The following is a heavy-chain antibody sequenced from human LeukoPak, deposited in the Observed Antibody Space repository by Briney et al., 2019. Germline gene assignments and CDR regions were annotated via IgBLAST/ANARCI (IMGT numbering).Heavy chain of an antibody. CDR2: INGNTGDT. V-gene: IGHV1-2*02. Sequence: ASVKVSCKASGYTFTGHYVHWVRQAPGQGLEWTGWINGNTGDTNYAQRFQGRVTMIRETSISTMYMELSRLRSDDTAVYCCAREYSSSLFDYWGQGTLVTVSS. J-gene: IGHJ4*02. CDR3: AREYSSSLFDY. D-gene: IGHD6-13*01. CDR1: GYTFTGHY.